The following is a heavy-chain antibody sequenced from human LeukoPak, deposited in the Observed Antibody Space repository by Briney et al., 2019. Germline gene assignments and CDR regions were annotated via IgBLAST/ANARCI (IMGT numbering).Heavy chain of an antibody. D-gene: IGHD3-22*01. CDR1: GYTFTSYA. V-gene: IGHV1-3*01. J-gene: IGHJ4*02. CDR3: ARSLVYSHDTSGYYYFDF. CDR2: INAGNDNT. Sequence: ASGKVSCKASGYTFTSYAIHWVRQAPGQRLEWMGWINAGNDNTKYSQKFQGRVTITRDTSASTAYMELSGLRSEDTAVYYCARSLVYSHDTSGYYYFDFWGQGTLVTVSS.